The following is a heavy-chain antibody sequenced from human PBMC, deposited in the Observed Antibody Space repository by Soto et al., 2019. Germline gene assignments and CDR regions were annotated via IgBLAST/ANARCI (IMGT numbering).Heavy chain of an antibody. D-gene: IGHD3-22*01. J-gene: IGHJ5*02. CDR1: GGTFSSYA. CDR3: ATTPDSSGYYPGNWFDP. V-gene: IGHV1-69*13. Sequence: SVKVSCKASGGTFSSYAISWVRQAPGQGLEWMGGIIPIFGTANYAQKFQGRVTITADESTSTAYMELSSLRSEDTAVYFCATTPDSSGYYPGNWFDPWGQGTLVTVSS. CDR2: IIPIFGTA.